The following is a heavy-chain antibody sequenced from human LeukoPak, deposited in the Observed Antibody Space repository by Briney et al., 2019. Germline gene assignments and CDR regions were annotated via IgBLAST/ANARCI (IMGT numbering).Heavy chain of an antibody. V-gene: IGHV5-10-1*01. Sequence: GESLKISCKGSGYSFTRYWISWVRLMPGEGLEWMGTIDPGDSYTNYSPSFQGHVTISVDRSITTAYLQWSSPKASDTAIYYCARRRADSSGYFYGGFDPWGQGTLVTVSS. J-gene: IGHJ5*02. D-gene: IGHD3-22*01. CDR2: IDPGDSYT. CDR1: GYSFTRYW. CDR3: ARRRADSSGYFYGGFDP.